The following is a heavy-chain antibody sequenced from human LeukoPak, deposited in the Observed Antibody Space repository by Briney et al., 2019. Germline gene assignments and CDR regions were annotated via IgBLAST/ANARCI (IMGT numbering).Heavy chain of an antibody. CDR1: GGTFSSYA. D-gene: IGHD2-15*01. J-gene: IGHJ4*02. CDR3: ARALVAATSRFDY. Sequence: SVKVSCKASGGTFSSYAISWVRQAPGQGLEWMGGIIPIFGTANYAQKFQGRATITADKSTSTAYMELSSLRSEDTAVYYCARALVAATSRFDYWGQGTLVTVSS. CDR2: IIPIFGTA. V-gene: IGHV1-69*06.